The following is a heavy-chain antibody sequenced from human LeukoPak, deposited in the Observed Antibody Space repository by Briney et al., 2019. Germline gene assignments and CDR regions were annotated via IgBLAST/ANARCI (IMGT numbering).Heavy chain of an antibody. CDR2: INHSGST. V-gene: IGHV4-34*01. CDR1: GGSFSGYY. CDR3: ARVAMVRGVNDYYYYMDV. J-gene: IGHJ6*03. Sequence: PSETLSLTCAVYGGSFSGYYWSWIRQPPGKGLEWIGEINHSGSTNYNPSLKSRVTISVDTSKNQFSLKLSSVTAADTAVYYCARVAMVRGVNDYYYYMDVWGKGTTVTISS. D-gene: IGHD3-10*01.